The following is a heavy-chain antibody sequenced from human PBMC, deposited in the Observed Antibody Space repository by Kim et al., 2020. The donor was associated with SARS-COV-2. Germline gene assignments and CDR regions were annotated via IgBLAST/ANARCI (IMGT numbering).Heavy chain of an antibody. D-gene: IGHD3-22*01. CDR2: INTGNGNT. J-gene: IGHJ4*02. CDR1: GYSFTSYT. V-gene: IGHV1-3*04. Sequence: ASVKVSCKASGYSFTSYTIHWVRQAPGQRLEWMGWINTGNGNTKYSQNFQARVTITRDTSASTAYMEMSSLRSEDTAVYYCARALGYYYDSSGYWGQGTLVTVSS. CDR3: ARALGYYYDSSGY.